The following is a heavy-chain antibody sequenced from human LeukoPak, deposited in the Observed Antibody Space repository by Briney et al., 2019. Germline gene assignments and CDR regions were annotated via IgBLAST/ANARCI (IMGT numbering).Heavy chain of an antibody. CDR3: ARRGEMATIPLDY. Sequence: GESLKISCKGSGYSFTSSWIGWVRQMPGKGLEWMGIIYPGDSDTRYSPSFQGQVTISADKSISTAHLQWGSLKASDTAMYYCARRGEMATIPLDYWGQGTLVTVSS. V-gene: IGHV5-51*01. CDR1: GYSFTSSW. D-gene: IGHD5-24*01. CDR2: IYPGDSDT. J-gene: IGHJ4*02.